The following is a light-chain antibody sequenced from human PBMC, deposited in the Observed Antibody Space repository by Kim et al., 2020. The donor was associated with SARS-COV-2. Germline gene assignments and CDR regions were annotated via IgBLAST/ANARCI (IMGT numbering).Light chain of an antibody. CDR3: QQDNRYPMT. J-gene: IGKJ5*01. V-gene: IGKV1-16*02. Sequence: AAVGDRVTITCRASQHIRSQLVWYQQKGGKAPKSLIYAASSLQSGVPSKFGGSGSGTDFTLTISSLQPEDSATYYCQQDNRYPMTFGRGTRLDIK. CDR1: QHIRSQ. CDR2: AAS.